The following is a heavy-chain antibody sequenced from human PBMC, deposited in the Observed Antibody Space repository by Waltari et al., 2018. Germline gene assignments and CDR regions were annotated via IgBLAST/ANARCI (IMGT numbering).Heavy chain of an antibody. CDR2: INTDGSST. V-gene: IGHV3-74*01. CDR1: GFTFSSYW. Sequence: EVQLVESGGGLVQPGGSLRLSCAASGFTFSSYWLHWVRQAPGKGLVWVSRINTDGSSTSYADSVKGRFTISRDNAKNTLYLQMNSLRAEDTAVYYCARVWVGGGDSAILGYFDLWGRGTLVTVSS. J-gene: IGHJ2*01. D-gene: IGHD2-21*01. CDR3: ARVWVGGGDSAILGYFDL.